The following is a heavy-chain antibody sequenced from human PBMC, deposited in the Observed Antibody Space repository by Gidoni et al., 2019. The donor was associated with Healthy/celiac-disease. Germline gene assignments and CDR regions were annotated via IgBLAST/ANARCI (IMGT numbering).Heavy chain of an antibody. CDR3: ARLAYCGGDCYSTFDY. CDR2: IYYSGST. CDR1: GGAIGSSSYY. J-gene: IGHJ4*02. D-gene: IGHD2-21*02. Sequence: QLQRQESGPGRVKPSETLSLTWTVSGGAIGSSSYYWGWIRQPPGQGLEWIGSIYYSGSTYYNPSLKSRVTISVDTSKNQFSLKLSSVPAADTAVYYCARLAYCGGDCYSTFDYWGQGTLVTVSS. V-gene: IGHV4-39*01.